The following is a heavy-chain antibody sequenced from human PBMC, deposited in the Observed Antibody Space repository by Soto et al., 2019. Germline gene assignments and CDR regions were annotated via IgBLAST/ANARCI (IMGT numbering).Heavy chain of an antibody. CDR3: ARDLGGGYSYGFGYYYGMDV. CDR2: INPNSGGT. CDR1: GYTFTGYY. J-gene: IGHJ6*02. D-gene: IGHD5-18*01. V-gene: IGHV1-2*02. Sequence: GASVKVSCKASGYTFTGYYMHWVRQAPGQGLEWMGWINPNSGGTNYAQKFQGRVTMTRDTSISTAYMELSRLRSDDTAVYYCARDLGGGYSYGFGYYYGMDVWGQGTTVTVSS.